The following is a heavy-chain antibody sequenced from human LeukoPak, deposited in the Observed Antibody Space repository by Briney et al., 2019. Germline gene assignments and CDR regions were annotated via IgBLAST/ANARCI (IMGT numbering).Heavy chain of an antibody. CDR3: AKAPVTSCRGAYCYPFDS. Sequence: GGSLRLSCAASGFTFSNYGMTWVRQGPGKGLEWVSGISGSGDSTYYADSVKGRFTISRDNSKNTLYLQMNSLRAEDAAVYFCAKAPVTSCRGAYCYPFDSWGQGTLVTVSS. D-gene: IGHD2-21*01. V-gene: IGHV3-23*01. CDR1: GFTFSNYG. J-gene: IGHJ4*02. CDR2: ISGSGDST.